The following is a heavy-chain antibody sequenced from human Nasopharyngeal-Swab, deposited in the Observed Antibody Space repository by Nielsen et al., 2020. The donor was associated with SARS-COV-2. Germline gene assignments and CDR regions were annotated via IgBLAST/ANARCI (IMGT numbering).Heavy chain of an antibody. Sequence: GESLKTPCAASGFTFNSHGMHWVRQAPGKGLEWVAVISFDGSKKYYADSVRGRFTISRDSSKNTLYLQMNSLRAEDTAVYYCARDTSVDIVLLYYGMDVWGQGTTVTVSS. CDR3: ARDTSVDIVLLYYGMDV. V-gene: IGHV3-30*03. J-gene: IGHJ6*02. CDR2: ISFDGSKK. D-gene: IGHD5-12*01. CDR1: GFTFNSHG.